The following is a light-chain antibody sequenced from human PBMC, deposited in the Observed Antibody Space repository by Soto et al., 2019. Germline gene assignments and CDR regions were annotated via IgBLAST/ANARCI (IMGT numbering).Light chain of an antibody. V-gene: IGLV1-51*01. CDR3: GTWDINLDTVV. CDR1: SSNIGGNY. CDR2: DNH. Sequence: SVLTQAPSGSAAPGQRVTISCSGSSSNIGGNYVSWYQVVPRTAPKLLIYDNHKRHSGVPDRFSGSKSGTSATLGIADLHAGDEAHYYCGTWDINLDTVVFGGGTKVTVL. J-gene: IGLJ2*01.